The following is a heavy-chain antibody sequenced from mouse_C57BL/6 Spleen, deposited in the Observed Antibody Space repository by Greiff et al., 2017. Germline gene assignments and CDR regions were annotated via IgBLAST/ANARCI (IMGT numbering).Heavy chain of an antibody. CDR3: ARRVNYDCDVDWYFDV. V-gene: IGHV1-69*01. CDR2: IDPSDSYT. CDR1: GYTFTSYW. J-gene: IGHJ1*03. D-gene: IGHD2-4*01. Sequence: QVQLQQPGAELVMPGASVKLSCKASGYTFTSYWMHWVKQRPGQGLEWIGEIDPSDSYTNYNQKFKGKSTLTVDKSSSTAYMQLSSLTSEDSAVYYCARRVNYDCDVDWYFDVWGTGTTVTVSS.